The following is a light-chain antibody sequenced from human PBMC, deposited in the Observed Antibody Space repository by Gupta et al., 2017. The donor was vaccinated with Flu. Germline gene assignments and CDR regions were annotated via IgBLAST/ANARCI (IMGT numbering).Light chain of an antibody. CDR2: DAS. V-gene: IGKV3-11*01. CDR1: QSVNTY. Sequence: ATLSVSPGERATLSCRATQSVNTYLAWYQQRPGQAPRLLIYDASSRATGIPARFSGSGSGTEFTLTISSLEPEDFAVYYCQQRRSWPPYTFGQGTKLEIK. CDR3: QQRRSWPPYT. J-gene: IGKJ2*01.